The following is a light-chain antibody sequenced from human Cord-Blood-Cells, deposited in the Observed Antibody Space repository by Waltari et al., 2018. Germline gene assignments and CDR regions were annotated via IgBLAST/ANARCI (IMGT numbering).Light chain of an antibody. CDR2: DAS. J-gene: IGKJ1*01. V-gene: IGKV1-33*01. Sequence: DIQMTQAPSSLSASVGDRVTITCPASQDISNYLHWYQQKPGKAPKLLIYDASNLETGVPSRFSGSGSGTDFTLTISSLQPEDIATYYCQQYDNLSWTFGQGTKVEIK. CDR3: QQYDNLSWT. CDR1: QDISNY.